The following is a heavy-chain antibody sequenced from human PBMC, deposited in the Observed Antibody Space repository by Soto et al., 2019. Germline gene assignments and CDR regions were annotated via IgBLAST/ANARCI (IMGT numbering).Heavy chain of an antibody. Sequence: SETLSLTCAVYGGSFSGYYWSWIRQPPGKGLEWIGEINHSGSTNYNPSLKSRVTISVDTSKNQFSMKRSSVTAADTAVYYCARGVDYDILTGYYFDYWGQGTLVTVSS. D-gene: IGHD3-9*01. CDR2: INHSGST. CDR1: GGSFSGYY. J-gene: IGHJ4*02. CDR3: ARGVDYDILTGYYFDY. V-gene: IGHV4-34*01.